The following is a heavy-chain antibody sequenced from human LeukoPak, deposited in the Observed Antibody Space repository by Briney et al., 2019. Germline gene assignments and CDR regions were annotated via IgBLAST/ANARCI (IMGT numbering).Heavy chain of an antibody. D-gene: IGHD3-9*01. J-gene: IGHJ4*02. Sequence: SVKVSCKASGGTFSSYAISWVRQAPGQGLEWMGGIIPIFGTANYAQKFQGRVTITADESTSTAYMELSSLRSEDTAVYYCASRFDWLLIFDYWGQGTLVTVSS. CDR1: GGTFSSYA. CDR3: ASRFDWLLIFDY. CDR2: IIPIFGTA. V-gene: IGHV1-69*13.